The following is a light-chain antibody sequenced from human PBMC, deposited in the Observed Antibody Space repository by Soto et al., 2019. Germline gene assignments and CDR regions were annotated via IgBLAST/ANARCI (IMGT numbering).Light chain of an antibody. Sequence: EIVLTQSPATLSLSPGERATLSCRASQSVSSYLAWYQQKPGQAPRLLIYDASNKATGIPARFSGSGSGTDFALTISSLDPEDFAVYYCQLRSNCPPYTFGQGTKLEIK. J-gene: IGKJ2*01. CDR3: QLRSNCPPYT. CDR2: DAS. CDR1: QSVSSY. V-gene: IGKV3-11*01.